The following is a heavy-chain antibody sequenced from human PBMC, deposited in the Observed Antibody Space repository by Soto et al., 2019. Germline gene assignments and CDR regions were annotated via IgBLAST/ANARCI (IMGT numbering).Heavy chain of an antibody. V-gene: IGHV1-18*01. D-gene: IGHD2-15*01. CDR1: GYTFTSYG. CDR2: ISAYNGNT. J-gene: IGHJ3*02. Sequence: GASVKVSCKASGYTFTSYGISWVRQAPGQGLEWRGWISAYNGNTNYAQKLQGRVTMTADTSTSTAYMELRSLRSDDTAVYYCARAAGPRRYCSGGSCPDDAFDIWGQGTMVTVSS. CDR3: ARAAGPRRYCSGGSCPDDAFDI.